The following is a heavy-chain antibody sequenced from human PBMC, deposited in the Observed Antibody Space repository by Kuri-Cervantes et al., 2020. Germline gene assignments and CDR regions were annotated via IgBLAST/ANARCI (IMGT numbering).Heavy chain of an antibody. J-gene: IGHJ4*02. CDR2: INPSGGST. Sequence: ASVKVSCKASGYTFTSYYIYWVRQAPGQGLEWMGRINPSGGSTSYAQKFQGRVTMTRDTSTTTVYMELSSLNSEDTAVYYCARGGDGFEYWGQGTLVTVSS. V-gene: IGHV1-46*01. D-gene: IGHD3-16*01. CDR1: GYTFTSYY. CDR3: ARGGDGFEY.